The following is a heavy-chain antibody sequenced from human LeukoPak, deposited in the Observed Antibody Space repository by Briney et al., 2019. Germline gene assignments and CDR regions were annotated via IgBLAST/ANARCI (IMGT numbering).Heavy chain of an antibody. CDR3: ARVSRLTGYYLRYLDY. CDR1: GFTFSSYW. Sequence: QPGGSLRLSCAASGFTFSSYWMSWVRQAPGKGLEWVANIKQDGSEKYYVDSVKGRFTISRDNAKNSLYLQMNSLRAEDTAVYYCARVSRLTGYYLRYLDYWGQGTLVTVSS. CDR2: IKQDGSEK. V-gene: IGHV3-7*01. J-gene: IGHJ4*02. D-gene: IGHD3-9*01.